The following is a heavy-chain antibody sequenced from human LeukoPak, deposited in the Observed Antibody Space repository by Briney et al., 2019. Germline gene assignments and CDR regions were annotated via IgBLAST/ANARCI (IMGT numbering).Heavy chain of an antibody. CDR3: ATSGLSRFGF. CDR2: ISGSGGRT. J-gene: IGHJ4*02. D-gene: IGHD2/OR15-2a*01. V-gene: IGHV3-23*01. CDR1: GFTFSSYG. Sequence: GGSLRLSCAASGFTFSSYGMSWVRQAPGKGLEWVSSISGSGGRTYYADSVKGRFTISRDNSKNTLYLQMNSLRAGDTAVYYCATSGLSRFGFWGQGTLVTVSS.